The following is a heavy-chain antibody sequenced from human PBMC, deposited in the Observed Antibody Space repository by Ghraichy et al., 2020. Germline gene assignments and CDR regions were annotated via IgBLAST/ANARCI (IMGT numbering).Heavy chain of an antibody. J-gene: IGHJ6*02. Sequence: ASVKVSCKASGYTFTSYGISWVRQAPGQGLEWMGWISAYNGNTNYAQKLQGRVTMTTDTSTSTAYMELRSLRSDDTAVYYCARERHYYDSSGLYSPNYYYGMDVWGQGTTATVSS. D-gene: IGHD3-22*01. CDR1: GYTFTSYG. CDR3: ARERHYYDSSGLYSPNYYYGMDV. CDR2: ISAYNGNT. V-gene: IGHV1-18*01.